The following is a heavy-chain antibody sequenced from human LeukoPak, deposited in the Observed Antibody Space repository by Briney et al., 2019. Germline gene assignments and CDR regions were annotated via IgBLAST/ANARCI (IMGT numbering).Heavy chain of an antibody. Sequence: GGSLRLSCAASEFSVGSNYMTWVRQAPGKGLEWVSLIYSGGSTYYADSVKGRFTISRDNSKNTLYLQMNSLRAEDTAVYYCARDNFYDSSGYNDYWGQGTLVTVSS. CDR2: IYSGGST. D-gene: IGHD3-22*01. CDR1: EFSVGSNY. V-gene: IGHV3-66*01. J-gene: IGHJ4*02. CDR3: ARDNFYDSSGYNDY.